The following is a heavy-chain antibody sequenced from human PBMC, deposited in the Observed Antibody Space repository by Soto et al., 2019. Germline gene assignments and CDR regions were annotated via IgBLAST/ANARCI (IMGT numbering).Heavy chain of an antibody. V-gene: IGHV4-59*01. Sequence: QVQLQESGPGLVKPSETLSLTCTVSGGSIRSYYWRWIRQPPGKGLEWIGYVYHSGATNYNPYPKRRVTISVDTSKSQFSLKLTSVTAADTAVYYCARYPDDYGGNSPTFDIWGQGTMVTVSS. CDR2: VYHSGAT. J-gene: IGHJ3*02. CDR1: GGSIRSYY. D-gene: IGHD4-17*01. CDR3: ARYPDDYGGNSPTFDI.